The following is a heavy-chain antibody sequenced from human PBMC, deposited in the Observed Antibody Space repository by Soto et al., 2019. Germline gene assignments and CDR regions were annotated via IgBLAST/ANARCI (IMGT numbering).Heavy chain of an antibody. J-gene: IGHJ4*02. Sequence: PGGSLRLSCAASGFTFSSYWMSWVRQAPGKGLEWVANIKQDGSEKYYVDSVKGRFTISRDNAKNSLYLQMNSLRAEDTAVYYCARSYRYYYDSSGSTFDYWGQGTLVTVSS. CDR1: GFTFSSYW. V-gene: IGHV3-7*04. CDR2: IKQDGSEK. D-gene: IGHD3-22*01. CDR3: ARSYRYYYDSSGSTFDY.